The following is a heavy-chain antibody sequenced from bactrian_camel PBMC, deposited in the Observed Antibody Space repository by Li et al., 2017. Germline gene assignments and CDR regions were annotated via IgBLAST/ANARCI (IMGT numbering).Heavy chain of an antibody. V-gene: IGHV3S28*01. CDR3: AARDTGLCEIMSAYNY. J-gene: IGHJ4*01. CDR1: RNSKRRHC. Sequence: QLVESGGGSAQAGGSLRVSCSASRNSKRRHCMGWFRQPIGQKREGVAAIYTGGGSTWYADSVKGRFTISYDNAKNTMSLQMNSLKPEDSGMYYCAARDTGLCEIMSAYNYWGQGTQVTVS. CDR2: IYTGGGST. D-gene: IGHD5*01.